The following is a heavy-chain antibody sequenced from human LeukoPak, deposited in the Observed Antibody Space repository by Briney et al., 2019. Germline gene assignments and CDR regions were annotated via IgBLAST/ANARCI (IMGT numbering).Heavy chain of an antibody. CDR1: GYTFTSYG. D-gene: IGHD3-10*01. Sequence: ASVKVSCKASGYTFTSYGFSWRAQAPGQGLKWTVWIITCYGNTNYAQKLQDRFTMTTDTFTSTAYMELTSLRSDDTAVYYCARVYSTNYYGSGDRPFLFDYWGQGTVVTVSS. V-gene: IGHV1-18*01. CDR3: ARVYSTNYYGSGDRPFLFDY. CDR2: IITCYGNT. J-gene: IGHJ4*02.